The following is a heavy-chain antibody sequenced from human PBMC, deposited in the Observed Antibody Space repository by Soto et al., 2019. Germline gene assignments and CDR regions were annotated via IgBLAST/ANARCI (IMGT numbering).Heavy chain of an antibody. V-gene: IGHV1-3*01. CDR2: INAGNGNT. Sequence: QVQLVQSGAEVKKPGASVKVSCKASGYTFTSYAMRWVRQAPGQRLEWMGWINAGNGNTKYSQKFQGRVTITRDTSASTAYMELSSLRSEDTAVYYCARGGEIGPFGYWGQGTLVTVSS. CDR3: ARGGEIGPFGY. J-gene: IGHJ4*02. D-gene: IGHD3-10*01. CDR1: GYTFTSYA.